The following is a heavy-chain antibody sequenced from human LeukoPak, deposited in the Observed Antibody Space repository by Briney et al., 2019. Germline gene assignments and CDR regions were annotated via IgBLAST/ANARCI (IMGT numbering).Heavy chain of an antibody. J-gene: IGHJ4*02. CDR2: ISTYNGNT. Sequence: ASVKVSCKASGYTFTSYGISWVRQAPGQGLEWMGWISTYNGNTNYAQKLQGRVTMTTDTSTSTAYMELRSLRSDDTAVYYCARAAPNSYDSSGYGLDYWGQGTLVTVSS. V-gene: IGHV1-18*01. CDR1: GYTFTSYG. D-gene: IGHD3-22*01. CDR3: ARAAPNSYDSSGYGLDY.